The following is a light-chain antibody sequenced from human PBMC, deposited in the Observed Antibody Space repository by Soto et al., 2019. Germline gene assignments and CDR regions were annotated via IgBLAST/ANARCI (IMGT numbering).Light chain of an antibody. CDR3: QQRSNWRELT. CDR2: DAS. V-gene: IGKV3-11*01. Sequence: EIVLTQSPATLSLSPGERATLSCRASQSVSSYLAWYQQKPGQAPRLLIYDASNRATGIPARFSGSGSGTDFTLTIRSLEPEDFGVYYCQQRSNWRELTFGGGTKVEIK. CDR1: QSVSSY. J-gene: IGKJ4*01.